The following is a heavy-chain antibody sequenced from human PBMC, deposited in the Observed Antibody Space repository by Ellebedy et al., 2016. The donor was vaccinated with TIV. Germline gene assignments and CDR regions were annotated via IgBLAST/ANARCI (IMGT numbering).Heavy chain of an antibody. CDR1: GFTFSNYP. V-gene: IGHV3-30*01. D-gene: IGHD3-10*01. CDR3: ARDDYYGSGTDY. J-gene: IGHJ4*02. CDR2: IAYDGNDE. Sequence: GESLKISCAASGFTFSNYPMHWVRQAPGKGLEWVAVIAYDGNDEYYADSVKGRFTISRDNSKNTLYLQMIGLRPDDTGVYFCARDDYYGSGTDYWGQGTLVTVST.